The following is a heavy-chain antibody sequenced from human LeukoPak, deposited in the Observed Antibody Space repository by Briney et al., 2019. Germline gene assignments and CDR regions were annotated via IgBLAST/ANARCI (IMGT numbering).Heavy chain of an antibody. CDR1: GYTFTSYG. Sequence: GASVKVSCKASGYTFTSYGISWVRQAPGQGLEWMGWISAYYGNTNYAQKLQGRVTMTTDTSPSTAYMELRSLRSDDTAVYYCARVPTDDILTGYRDDYWGQGTLVTVSS. D-gene: IGHD3-9*01. V-gene: IGHV1-18*01. CDR3: ARVPTDDILTGYRDDY. J-gene: IGHJ4*02. CDR2: ISAYYGNT.